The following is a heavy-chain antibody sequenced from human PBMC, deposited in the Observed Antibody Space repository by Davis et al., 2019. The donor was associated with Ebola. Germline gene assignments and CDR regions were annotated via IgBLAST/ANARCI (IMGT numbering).Heavy chain of an antibody. CDR3: ARHNSPYDYGDYAVY. CDR2: IDPSDSYT. D-gene: IGHD4-17*01. J-gene: IGHJ4*02. CDR1: GYSFTSYW. Sequence: KVSCKGSGYSFTSYWISWVRQMPGKGLEWMGRIDPSDSYTNYSPSFQGHVTISADKSISTAYLQWSSLKASDTAMYYCARHNSPYDYGDYAVYWGQGTLVTVSS. V-gene: IGHV5-10-1*01.